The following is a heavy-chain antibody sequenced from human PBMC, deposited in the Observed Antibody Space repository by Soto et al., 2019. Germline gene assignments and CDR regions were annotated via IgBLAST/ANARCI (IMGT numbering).Heavy chain of an antibody. CDR1: GGTFGNSA. CDR3: ARSSYGSGSYWFYGMDV. Sequence: QVQLVQSGAEVKKPGSSVKVSCKASGGTFGNSAISWVRQAPGQGLEWMGGIIPSFATGNSAPEFQGRLTITADKSTITAYMELSRVRSEDTAVYYCARSSYGSGSYWFYGMDVWGQGTTVTVSS. V-gene: IGHV1-69*06. J-gene: IGHJ6*02. D-gene: IGHD3-10*01. CDR2: IIPSFATG.